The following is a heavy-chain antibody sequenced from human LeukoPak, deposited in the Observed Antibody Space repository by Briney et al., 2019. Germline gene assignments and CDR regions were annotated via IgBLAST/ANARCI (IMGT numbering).Heavy chain of an antibody. V-gene: IGHV3-7*01. Sequence: GRSLTLSCAASGFSFTYWMAWVRQAPGKGLGGVANMNPDGSEKKYADSVTGRLTISRDNAKNSLSLQMNSLRAEDTAVYYCARDLPRELSSSWWYAFDIWGQGTMVTVSS. CDR1: GFSFTYW. CDR3: ARDLPRELSSSWWYAFDI. CDR2: MNPDGSEK. D-gene: IGHD6-13*01. J-gene: IGHJ3*02.